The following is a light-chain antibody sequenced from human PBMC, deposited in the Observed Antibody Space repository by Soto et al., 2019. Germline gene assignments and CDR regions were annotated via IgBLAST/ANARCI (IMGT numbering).Light chain of an antibody. V-gene: IGLV2-11*01. CDR3: QVWDSSGDNLWV. CDR2: DVS. Sequence: QSALTQPRSVSGSPGQSVTISCTGTSSDVGGYNYVSWYQQHPGKAPKLMIYDVSKRPSGVPDRFSGSRSGHTASLSISGLQAEDEADYYCQVWDSSGDNLWVFGGGTQLTVL. CDR1: SSDVGGYNY. J-gene: IGLJ3*02.